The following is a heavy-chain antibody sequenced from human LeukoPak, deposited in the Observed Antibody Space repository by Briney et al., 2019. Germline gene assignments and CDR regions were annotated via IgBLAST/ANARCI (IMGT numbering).Heavy chain of an antibody. CDR2: VNHSGYT. D-gene: IGHD4-17*01. J-gene: IGHJ4*02. CDR3: ARQLYGSDY. CDR1: GVSFSAYY. V-gene: IGHV4-34*01. Sequence: SETLSLTCDVSGVSFSAYYWSWIRQSPEKGLEWIGEVNHSGYTNLNPSLKSRVTISVDTSKNQFSLKLSSVTAADTAVYYCARQLYGSDYWGQGTLVTVSS.